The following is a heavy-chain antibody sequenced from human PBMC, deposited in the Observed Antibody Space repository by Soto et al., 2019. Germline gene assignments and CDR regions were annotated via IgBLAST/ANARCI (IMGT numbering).Heavy chain of an antibody. CDR1: GYKFTTYW. CDR2: IYPGDSEI. J-gene: IGHJ4*02. V-gene: IGHV5-51*01. CDR3: AKDLSYLDY. Sequence: GQSLRIPYKGSGYKFTTYWIAWVRQMPGKGLEWMGIIYPGDSEIRYSLSFEGQVTISADKSISTAYLQWSSLKASDTAVYYCAKDLSYLDYWGQGTLVTVSS. D-gene: IGHD3-16*02.